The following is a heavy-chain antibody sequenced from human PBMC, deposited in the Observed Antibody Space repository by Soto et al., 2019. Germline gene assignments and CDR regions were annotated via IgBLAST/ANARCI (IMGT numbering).Heavy chain of an antibody. CDR2: ISSSGNTI. CDR1: GLTFSDYY. V-gene: IGHV3-11*01. Sequence: QLQLVESGGGVVKTSGSLRIACAASGLTFSDYYMSWVRQAPGKGLEWVSFISSSGNTIYYADSVKGRFTISRDNAKNSVYLQMNSLRAEDTALYFCAKMSSENYYDPVFSWGQGTLVTVSS. D-gene: IGHD3-22*01. J-gene: IGHJ5*02. CDR3: AKMSSENYYDPVFS.